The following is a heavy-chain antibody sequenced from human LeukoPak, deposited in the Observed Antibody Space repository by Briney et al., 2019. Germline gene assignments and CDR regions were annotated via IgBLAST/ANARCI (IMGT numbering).Heavy chain of an antibody. Sequence: GGSLRLSCAASGFTFSSYAMSWVRQAPGKGLEWVSAISGSGGSTYYADSVKGRFTISRDNSKNTLYLQMNSLRAEDTAVYYCAKDTESYGSGWLDPWGQGTLVTVSS. CDR3: AKDTESYGSGWLDP. CDR2: ISGSGGST. V-gene: IGHV3-23*01. J-gene: IGHJ5*02. D-gene: IGHD5-18*01. CDR1: GFTFSSYA.